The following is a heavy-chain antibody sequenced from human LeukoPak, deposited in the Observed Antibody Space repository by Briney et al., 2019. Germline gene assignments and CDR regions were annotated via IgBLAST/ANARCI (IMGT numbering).Heavy chain of an antibody. V-gene: IGHV1-18*01. D-gene: IGHD2-15*01. CDR2: ISAYNGNT. Sequence: ASVKVSCKASGYTFTSYGISWVRQAPGQGLEWRGWISAYNGNTNYAQKLQGRVTMTTDTSTSTAYMELRSLRSDDTAVYYCARDWYCSGGSCYSLIYIYYYGMDVWGQGTTVTVSS. CDR1: GYTFTSYG. J-gene: IGHJ6*02. CDR3: ARDWYCSGGSCYSLIYIYYYGMDV.